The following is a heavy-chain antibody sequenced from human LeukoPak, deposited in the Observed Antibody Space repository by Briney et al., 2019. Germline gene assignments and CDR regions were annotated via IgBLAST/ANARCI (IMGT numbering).Heavy chain of an antibody. CDR1: GLIFSPYW. Sequence: PGGSLRLSCAASGLIFSPYWLHWVRQAPGKGLVWVSRINSDGRSTTYADFVKGRFTISRDNAKNTLYLQMNSLRAEDTAVYYCAREGTSGWYYFDYWGQGTLVTVSS. D-gene: IGHD6-19*01. V-gene: IGHV3-74*01. CDR2: INSDGRST. CDR3: AREGTSGWYYFDY. J-gene: IGHJ4*02.